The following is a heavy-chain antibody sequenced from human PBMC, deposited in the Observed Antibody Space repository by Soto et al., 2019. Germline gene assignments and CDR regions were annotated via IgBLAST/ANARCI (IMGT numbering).Heavy chain of an antibody. CDR2: INPNSGGT. J-gene: IGHJ6*02. D-gene: IGHD3-3*01. Sequence: GASVKGSCKASGYTFTGYYMHWVRQAPGQGLEWMGWINPNSGGTNYAQKFQGWVTMTRDTSISTAYMELSRLRSDDTAVYYCARAGDYDFWSGYPYYYYYGMDVWGQGTTVTVSS. CDR1: GYTFTGYY. V-gene: IGHV1-2*04. CDR3: ARAGDYDFWSGYPYYYYYGMDV.